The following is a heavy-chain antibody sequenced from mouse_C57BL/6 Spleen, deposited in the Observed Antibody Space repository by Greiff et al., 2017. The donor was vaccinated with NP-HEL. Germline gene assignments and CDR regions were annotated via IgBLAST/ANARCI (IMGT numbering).Heavy chain of an antibody. J-gene: IGHJ2*01. Sequence: EVQGVESGAELVRPGASVKLSCTASGFNINDYYMHWVKQRPEQGLEWIGRIDPEDGDTEYAPKFQGKATMTADTSSNTAYLQLSSLTSEDTAVYYCTTVFITTVVAPLNYWGQGTTLTVSS. CDR2: IDPEDGDT. V-gene: IGHV14-1*01. D-gene: IGHD1-1*01. CDR1: GFNINDYY. CDR3: TTVFITTVVAPLNY.